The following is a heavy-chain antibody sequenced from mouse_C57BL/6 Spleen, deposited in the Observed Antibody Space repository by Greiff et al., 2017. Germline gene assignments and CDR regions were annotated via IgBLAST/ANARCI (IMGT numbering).Heavy chain of an antibody. CDR2: IDPENGDT. Sequence: PLQQSGAELVRPGASVKLSCTASGFNIKDDYMHWVKQRPEQGLEWIGWIDPENGDTEYASKFPGTAPITADTSSNTAYLQLSSLTSEDTAVYYCTTATGYYAMDYWGQGTSVTVSS. CDR1: GFNIKDDY. J-gene: IGHJ4*01. V-gene: IGHV14-4*01. CDR3: TTATGYYAMDY.